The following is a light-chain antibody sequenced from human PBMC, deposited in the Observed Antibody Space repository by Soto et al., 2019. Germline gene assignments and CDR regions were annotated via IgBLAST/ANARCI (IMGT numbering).Light chain of an antibody. CDR3: YSYAGRNIWV. Sequence: QSALAQPPSASGSPGQSVTISCTGSCSDIGAYKFVSWYQQHPGKAPKLMIFGVTERPSGVPDRFSGSKSGNTASLTVAGLQADDEAIYYCYSYAGRNIWVFGGGTKVTVL. CDR1: CSDIGAYKF. J-gene: IGLJ3*02. V-gene: IGLV2-8*01. CDR2: GVT.